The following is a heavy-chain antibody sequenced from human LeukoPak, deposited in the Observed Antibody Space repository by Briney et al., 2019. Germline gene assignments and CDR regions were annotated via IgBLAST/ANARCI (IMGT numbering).Heavy chain of an antibody. Sequence: ASVKVSCKASGGTFSSYAISWVRQAPGQGLEWMGGIIPIFGTANYAQKFQGRVTITTDESTSTAYMELRSLRSDDTAVYYCARDGDGYTNGNFDYWGQGTLVTVSS. CDR1: GGTFSSYA. D-gene: IGHD5-24*01. CDR2: IIPIFGTA. CDR3: ARDGDGYTNGNFDY. V-gene: IGHV1-69*05. J-gene: IGHJ4*02.